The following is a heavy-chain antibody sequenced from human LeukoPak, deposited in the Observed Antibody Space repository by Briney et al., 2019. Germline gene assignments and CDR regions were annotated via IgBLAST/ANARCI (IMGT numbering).Heavy chain of an antibody. V-gene: IGHV3-9*03. Sequence: GGSLRLSCAASGFTFDDYAMHWVRQAPGKGLEWVSGISWNSGSIGYADSVKGRFTISRDNAKNSLYLQMNSLRAGDMALYYCAKVGRPGYCSGGSCYLFDYWGQETLVTVSS. CDR2: ISWNSGSI. J-gene: IGHJ4*02. CDR1: GFTFDDYA. D-gene: IGHD2-15*01. CDR3: AKVGRPGYCSGGSCYLFDY.